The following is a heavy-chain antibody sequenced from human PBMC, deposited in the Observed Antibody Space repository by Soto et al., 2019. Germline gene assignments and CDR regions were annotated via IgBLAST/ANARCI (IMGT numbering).Heavy chain of an antibody. D-gene: IGHD3-10*01. CDR1: GGSFSGYY. CDR3: ARGYGTNFDY. Sequence: QVQLQQWGAGLLKPSETLSLTCAVYGGSFSGYYWNWMRQPPGKGLEWIGEINHSGSTNYNPSLKSRITISVDTSKNQFSLKLSSVTAAATAVYYCARGYGTNFDYWGQGTLVTVSS. J-gene: IGHJ4*02. CDR2: INHSGST. V-gene: IGHV4-34*01.